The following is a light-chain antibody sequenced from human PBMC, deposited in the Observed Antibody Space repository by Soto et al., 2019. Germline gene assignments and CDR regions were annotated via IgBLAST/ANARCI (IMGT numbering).Light chain of an antibody. CDR1: TGAVTSGHY. CDR2: DTT. Sequence: QAVVTQEPSLTVSPGGTVTLICGSSTGAVTSGHYPYWFQQKPGQAPRTLIYDTTKKHSWTPARFSGSLLGGKAALTLSGAQPEDEAEYYCLLAYTGTEVFGGGTKVTVL. J-gene: IGLJ3*02. V-gene: IGLV7-46*01. CDR3: LLAYTGTEV.